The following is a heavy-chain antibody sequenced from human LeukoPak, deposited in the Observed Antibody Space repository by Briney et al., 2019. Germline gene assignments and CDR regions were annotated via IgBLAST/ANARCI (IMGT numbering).Heavy chain of an antibody. D-gene: IGHD5-24*01. V-gene: IGHV3-7*01. CDR1: GFIFNDFW. CDR3: ARDLPRGGWLQYGAFDI. Sequence: GGSLRLSCTASGFIFNDFWMSWVRQAPGEGLEWVANIRQDGGAKNYVDSVKGRFTISRDNAKNSLYLQMNSLRAEDTAVYYCARDLPRGGWLQYGAFDIWGQGTMVTVSS. CDR2: IRQDGGAK. J-gene: IGHJ3*02.